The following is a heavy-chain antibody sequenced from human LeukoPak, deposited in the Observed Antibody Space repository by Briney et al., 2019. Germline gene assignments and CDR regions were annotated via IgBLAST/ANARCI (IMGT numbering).Heavy chain of an antibody. V-gene: IGHV3-23*01. CDR3: AKPAISSRGWYYDY. J-gene: IGHJ4*02. Sequence: PGGSLRLSCAASGFSLTTYGMSWVRQSPGKGLEWVSGIGGYDHSTYYPDSLKGRFTISKDTSKNTLYLQMNSLTAGDTAVYYCAKPAISSRGWYYDYWGQGTLVTVSS. CDR1: GFSLTTYG. CDR2: IGGYDHST. D-gene: IGHD6-19*01.